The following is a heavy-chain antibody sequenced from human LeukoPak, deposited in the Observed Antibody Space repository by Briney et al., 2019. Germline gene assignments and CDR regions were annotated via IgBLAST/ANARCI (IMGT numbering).Heavy chain of an antibody. Sequence: GASVKVSCKXSGYTFTSDGISWVQQAPRQGLEWMGWISAYNGNTNYAQKLQGRVTMTTDTSTSTAYMELRSLRSDDTAVYYCASGMDAFDIWGQGTMVTVSS. CDR2: ISAYNGNT. J-gene: IGHJ3*02. D-gene: IGHD1-26*01. CDR3: ASGMDAFDI. V-gene: IGHV1-18*01. CDR1: GYTFTSDG.